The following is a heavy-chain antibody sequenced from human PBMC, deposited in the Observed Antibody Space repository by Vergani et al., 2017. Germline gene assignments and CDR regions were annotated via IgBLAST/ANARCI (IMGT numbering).Heavy chain of an antibody. CDR1: GYTFSNYY. Sequence: QVQVVQSGAEVKKSGASVKVSCKTSGYTFSNYYMHWVRQAPGQGLEGMGIINPSGGHTNYARKFQGRVTMTRDTYTSTVYMELSSLRSEDTAIYYCARGDYGILTGYRYWGQGTLVTVSA. V-gene: IGHV1-46*03. J-gene: IGHJ4*02. D-gene: IGHD3-9*01. CDR3: ARGDYGILTGYRY. CDR2: INPSGGHT.